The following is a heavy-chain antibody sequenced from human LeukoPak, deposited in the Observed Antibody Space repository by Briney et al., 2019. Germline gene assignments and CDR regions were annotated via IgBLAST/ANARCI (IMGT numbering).Heavy chain of an antibody. V-gene: IGHV3-30*18. J-gene: IGHJ4*02. D-gene: IGHD2-2*02. CDR3: AKSRAISSRFPPYFDY. CDR1: GFTFSSYG. Sequence: GGSLRLSCAASGFTFSSYGMHWVRQAPGKGLEWVAVISYDGSSKYYADSVKGRFTISRDNSKNTLYLQMNSLRAEDTAVYYCAKSRAISSRFPPYFDYWGQGTLVTVSS. CDR2: ISYDGSSK.